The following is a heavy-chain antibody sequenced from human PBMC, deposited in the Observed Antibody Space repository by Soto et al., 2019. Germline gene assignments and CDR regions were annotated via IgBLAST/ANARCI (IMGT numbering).Heavy chain of an antibody. J-gene: IGHJ3*02. V-gene: IGHV3-74*01. Sequence: GGSLRLSCAASGFTFSSYWMHWVRQAPGKGLVWVSRINSDGSSTSYADSVKGRFTISRDNAKNTLYLQMNSLRAEDTAVYYCAREVLYCSSTSCQGGAFDIWGQGTMVTVSS. CDR3: AREVLYCSSTSCQGGAFDI. CDR2: INSDGSST. CDR1: GFTFSSYW. D-gene: IGHD2-2*01.